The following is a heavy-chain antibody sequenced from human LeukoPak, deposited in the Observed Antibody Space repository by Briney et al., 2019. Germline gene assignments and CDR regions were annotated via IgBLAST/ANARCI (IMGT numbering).Heavy chain of an antibody. J-gene: IGHJ4*02. CDR2: IYYSGST. V-gene: IGHV4-31*03. Sequence: PSQTLSLTCTVSGGSISSGGYYWSWIRQHPGKGLEWIGYIYYSGSTYYNPSLKSRVTISVDTSKNQFSLKLSSVTAADTAVYYCARFDWLLSYFDYWGQGTLVTVSS. CDR3: ARFDWLLSYFDY. D-gene: IGHD3-9*01. CDR1: GGSISSGGYY.